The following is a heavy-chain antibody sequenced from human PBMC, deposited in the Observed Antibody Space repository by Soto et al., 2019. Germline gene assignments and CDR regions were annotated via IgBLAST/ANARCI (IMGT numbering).Heavy chain of an antibody. J-gene: IGHJ4*02. Sequence: EVQLVESGGGFVQPGGSLRLSCAASGFTVSSNYMSWVRQAPGKGLEWVSVIYSGGSTYYADSVKGRFTISRDNSKNTLYLQMNSLRAEDTAVYYCARDGLGDYAVSALDYWGQGTLVTVSS. V-gene: IGHV3-66*01. CDR3: ARDGLGDYAVSALDY. D-gene: IGHD4-17*01. CDR2: IYSGGST. CDR1: GFTVSSNY.